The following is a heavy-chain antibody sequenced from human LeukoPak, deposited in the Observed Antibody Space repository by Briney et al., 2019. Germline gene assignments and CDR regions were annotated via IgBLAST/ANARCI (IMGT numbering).Heavy chain of an antibody. CDR2: ISTHNGDT. D-gene: IGHD1-26*01. J-gene: IGHJ4*02. Sequence: ASGKVSFKASGYTFPNYGITWVRQAPGQGLEWMGWISTHNGDTNYAQTLQDRVTMTTDTSTSIAYMELRSLRSDDTAVYYCARGRGSTSRYWGQGTLVTVSS. CDR1: GYTFPNYG. V-gene: IGHV1-18*01. CDR3: ARGRGSTSRY.